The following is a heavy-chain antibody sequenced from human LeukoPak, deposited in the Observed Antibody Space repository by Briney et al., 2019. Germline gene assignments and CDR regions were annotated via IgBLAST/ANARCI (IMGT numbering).Heavy chain of an antibody. J-gene: IGHJ5*02. V-gene: IGHV7-4-1*01. CDR3: ATGKEHILTASDGWFDP. D-gene: IGHD3-9*01. CDR1: GYTFTNYA. CDR2: INTNTGNP. Sequence: ASVKVSCKASGYTFTNYAMNWVRQAPGQGLEWMGWINTNTGNPTFAQGFTGRFVFSLDTSVSTAYLQIDSLKAEDTAVYYCATGKEHILTASDGWFDPWGQGTLVTVSS.